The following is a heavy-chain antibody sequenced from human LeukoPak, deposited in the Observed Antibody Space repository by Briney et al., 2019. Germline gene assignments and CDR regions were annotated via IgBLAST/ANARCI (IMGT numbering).Heavy chain of an antibody. J-gene: IGHJ4*02. D-gene: IGHD5-12*01. CDR1: GFTFSSYS. V-gene: IGHV3-21*01. CDR2: ISSSSSYI. CDR3: ARDYRGYDILGQFDY. Sequence: GGSLRLSCAASGFTFSSYSMNWVRQAPGKGLEWVSSISSSSSYIYYADSVKGRFTISRDNAKNSLYLQMNSLRAEDTAVYYCARDYRGYDILGQFDYWGQGTLVTVSS.